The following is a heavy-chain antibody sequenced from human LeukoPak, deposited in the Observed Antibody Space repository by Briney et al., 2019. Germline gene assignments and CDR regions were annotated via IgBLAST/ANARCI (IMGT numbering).Heavy chain of an antibody. D-gene: IGHD1-26*01. CDR3: ARRWIGSYHFDY. CDR2: IYYSGSP. Sequence: SETLPLTCTVSGVPISSSSYYWGWLRQPPEKGLEWCGSIYYSGSPYYHPPLKSRHTISVDTSKTQFPLTLSSVTAADTAVYYCARRWIGSYHFDYWGQGTLVTVSS. CDR1: GVPISSSSYY. V-gene: IGHV4-39*01. J-gene: IGHJ4*02.